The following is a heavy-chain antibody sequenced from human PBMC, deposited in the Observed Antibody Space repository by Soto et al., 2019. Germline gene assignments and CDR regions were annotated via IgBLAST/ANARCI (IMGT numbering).Heavy chain of an antibody. D-gene: IGHD6-19*01. V-gene: IGHV3-48*01. Sequence: GGSLRLSCAASGFTFSTDNMNWVRQASGKGLEWVSYISHVGTIYYADSVKGRFTISRDNAKNSLYLQMNSLRAEDTAVYYCAKGGRQWLVTSDFHYWGQGALVTVSS. CDR2: ISHVGTI. CDR3: AKGGRQWLVTSDFHY. CDR1: GFTFSTDN. J-gene: IGHJ4*02.